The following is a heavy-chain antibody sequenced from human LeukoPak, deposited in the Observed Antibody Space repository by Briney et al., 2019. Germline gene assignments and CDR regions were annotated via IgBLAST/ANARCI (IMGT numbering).Heavy chain of an antibody. D-gene: IGHD1-14*01. CDR2: IFPILGIT. J-gene: IGHJ6*02. Sequence: GASVPVSCTDSGGTFSSYDLVWLRQAPGQGLEWMGWIFPILGITDYAQKVQGTVTITADRSTSTAYKELSSLRSEDTAVYYWASYNVDSHETSDGMDGWGQGTTVTVSS. V-gene: IGHV1-69*04. CDR3: ASYNVDSHETSDGMDG. CDR1: GGTFSSYD.